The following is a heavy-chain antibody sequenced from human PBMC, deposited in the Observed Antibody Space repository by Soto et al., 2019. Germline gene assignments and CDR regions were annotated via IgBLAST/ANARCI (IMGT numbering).Heavy chain of an antibody. CDR3: ARVGYGDYVGWWAFDI. CDR2: IIPIFGTA. Sequence: SVKVSCKASGGTFSSYAISWVRQAPGQGLEWMGGIIPIFGTANYAQKFQGRVTITADESTSTAYMELSSLRSEDTAVYYCARVGYGDYVGWWAFDIWGQGTMVTVS. J-gene: IGHJ3*02. D-gene: IGHD4-17*01. CDR1: GGTFSSYA. V-gene: IGHV1-69*13.